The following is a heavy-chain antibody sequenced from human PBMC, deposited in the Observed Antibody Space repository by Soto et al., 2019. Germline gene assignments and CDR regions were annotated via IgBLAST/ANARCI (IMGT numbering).Heavy chain of an antibody. CDR3: AKLTGSDFWSGFSVGNYYYYGMDV. Sequence: AGGSLRLSCAASGFTFSSYAMSWVRQAPGKGLEWVSAISGSGGSTYYADSVKGRFTISRDNSKNTLYLQMNSLRAEDTAVYYCAKLTGSDFWSGFSVGNYYYYGMDVWGQGTTVTVSS. D-gene: IGHD3-3*01. J-gene: IGHJ6*02. CDR2: ISGSGGST. V-gene: IGHV3-23*01. CDR1: GFTFSSYA.